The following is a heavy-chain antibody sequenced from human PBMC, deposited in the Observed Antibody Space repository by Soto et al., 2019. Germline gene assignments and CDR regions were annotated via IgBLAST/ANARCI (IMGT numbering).Heavy chain of an antibody. D-gene: IGHD6-13*01. CDR1: GYTFTSYG. Sequence: ASVKVSCKASGYTFTSYGISWVRQAPGQGLEWMGWISAYNSNTNYAQKLQGRVTMTTDTSTSTAYMELRSLRSDDTAVYYCAAVMTYSSSWYYGYWGQGTLVTVSS. CDR2: ISAYNSNT. V-gene: IGHV1-18*01. CDR3: AAVMTYSSSWYYGY. J-gene: IGHJ4*02.